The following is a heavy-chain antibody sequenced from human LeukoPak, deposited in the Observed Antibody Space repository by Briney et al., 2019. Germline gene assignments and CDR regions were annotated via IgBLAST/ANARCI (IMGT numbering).Heavy chain of an antibody. CDR1: GGTFSSYT. D-gene: IGHD6-13*01. CDR3: ARDSSSWYRYGMDV. V-gene: IGHV1-69*04. CDR2: IIPILGIA. J-gene: IGHJ6*02. Sequence: ASVKVSRKASGGTFSSYTISWVRQAPGQGLEWMGRIIPILGIANYAQKFQGRVTITADKSTSTAYMELSSLRSEDTAVYYCARDSSSWYRYGMDVWGQGTTVTVSS.